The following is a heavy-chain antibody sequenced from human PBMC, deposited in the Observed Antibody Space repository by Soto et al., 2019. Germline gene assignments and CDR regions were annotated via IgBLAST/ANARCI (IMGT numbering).Heavy chain of an antibody. J-gene: IGHJ4*02. CDR2: IYWDGYK. Sequence: QITLKESGPTLVKPTQTLTLTCAFSGFSLRTNGVGVGWIRQPPGKALEWLALIYWDGYKHYSPSLKSRLTIPEDTSKNQVVLTMTNMEPVDTATYYCAHKGGGDRILDYWGQGTLVTVSS. D-gene: IGHD3-16*01. CDR3: AHKGGGDRILDY. V-gene: IGHV2-5*02. CDR1: GFSLRTNGVG.